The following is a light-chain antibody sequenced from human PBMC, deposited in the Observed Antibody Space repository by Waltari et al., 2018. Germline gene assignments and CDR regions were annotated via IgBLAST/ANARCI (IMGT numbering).Light chain of an antibody. Sequence: DIQMTQSPSSLSASVGDRVTITCRASQTMSSYLNWYQQKPGKAPKLLIYAASSLQSGVPSRFSGSGSGPDFTLTISSLQPEDFATYYCQQSYSSPWTFGQGTKVEV. J-gene: IGKJ1*01. CDR2: AAS. CDR3: QQSYSSPWT. CDR1: QTMSSY. V-gene: IGKV1-39*01.